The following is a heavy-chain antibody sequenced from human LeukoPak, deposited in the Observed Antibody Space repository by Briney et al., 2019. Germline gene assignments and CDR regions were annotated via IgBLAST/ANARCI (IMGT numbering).Heavy chain of an antibody. CDR3: ARTGQLVRNGNFDY. CDR1: GGSISCGGYY. J-gene: IGHJ4*02. V-gene: IGHV4-31*03. Sequence: KPSETLSLTCTVSGGSISCGGYYWSSIRQHPGKGLEWIGYIYYSGSTYYNPSLKSRVTISVDTSKNQFSLKLSSVTAADTAVYYCARTGQLVRNGNFDYWGQGTLVTVSS. D-gene: IGHD6-13*01. CDR2: IYYSGST.